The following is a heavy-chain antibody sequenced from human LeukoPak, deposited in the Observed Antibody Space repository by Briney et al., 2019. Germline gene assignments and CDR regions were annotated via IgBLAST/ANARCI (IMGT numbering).Heavy chain of an antibody. CDR3: ARFHTFGYYDFWSGFYYFDY. V-gene: IGHV4-59*01. CDR1: GGSISSYY. Sequence: SETLSLTCTVSGGSISSYYWSWIRQPPGKGLEWIGYIYYSGSTNYNPSLKSRVTISVDTSKNQFSLKLSSVTAADTAVYYCARFHTFGYYDFWSGFYYFDYWGQGTLVTVSS. CDR2: IYYSGST. J-gene: IGHJ4*02. D-gene: IGHD3-3*01.